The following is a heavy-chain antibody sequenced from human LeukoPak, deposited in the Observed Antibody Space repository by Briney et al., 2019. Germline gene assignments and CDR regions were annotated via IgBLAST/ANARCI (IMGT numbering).Heavy chain of an antibody. J-gene: IGHJ4*02. V-gene: IGHV3-11*04. CDR1: GFAFSDYY. CDR3: ARALDEGARFDY. Sequence: GGSLRLSCAASGFAFSDYYMNWIRQAPGKGLEWVSYISSSSSTIYYADSVKGRFTISRDNSKNTLYLQMISLRAEDTAVYYCARALDEGARFDYWGQGTLVTVSS. CDR2: ISSSSSTI.